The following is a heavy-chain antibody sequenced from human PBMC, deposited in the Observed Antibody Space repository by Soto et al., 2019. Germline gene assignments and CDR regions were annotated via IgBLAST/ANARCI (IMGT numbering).Heavy chain of an antibody. CDR2: INHSGST. Sequence: PSETLSLTCAVYGVSFSGYYWRWIRQPPGKGLEWIGEINHSGSTNYNPSLKSRVTISVDTSKNQFSLKLSSVTAADTAVYYCAREGVLWCGELRLLYYYGMDVWGQGTTVTVSS. D-gene: IGHD3-10*01. CDR1: GVSFSGYY. CDR3: AREGVLWCGELRLLYYYGMDV. J-gene: IGHJ6*02. V-gene: IGHV4-34*01.